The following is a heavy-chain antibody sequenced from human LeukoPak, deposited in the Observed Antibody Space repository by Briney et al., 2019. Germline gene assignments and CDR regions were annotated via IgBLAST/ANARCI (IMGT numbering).Heavy chain of an antibody. CDR3: ARTKNYYDSGGYYSGDYFDY. J-gene: IGHJ4*02. D-gene: IGHD3-22*01. V-gene: IGHV1-18*01. CDR2: ISAYNGNT. Sequence: ASVKVSCKASGYTFTSYGISWVRQAPGQGLEWMGWISAYNGNTNYAQKLQGRVTMTTDTSTSTAYMELRSLRSDDTAVYYCARTKNYYDSGGYYSGDYFDYWGQGTLVTVSS. CDR1: GYTFTSYG.